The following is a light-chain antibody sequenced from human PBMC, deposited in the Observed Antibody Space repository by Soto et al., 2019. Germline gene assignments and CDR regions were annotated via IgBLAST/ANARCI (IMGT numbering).Light chain of an antibody. CDR2: GAS. J-gene: IGKJ1*01. CDR1: QSVSSSY. V-gene: IGKV3-20*01. Sequence: EIVLTQSPGTLSLSPGERATLSCRASQSVSSSYLAWYQQKPGQAPRLLIYGASNRATGIPARFSGSGSGTDLTLTIRSPKSEDFAVYYCQQYNNWPRTFGQGTKVDI. CDR3: QQYNNWPRT.